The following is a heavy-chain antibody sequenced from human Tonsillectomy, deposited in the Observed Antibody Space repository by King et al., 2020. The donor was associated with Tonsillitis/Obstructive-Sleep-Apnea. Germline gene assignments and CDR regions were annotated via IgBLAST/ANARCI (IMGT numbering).Heavy chain of an antibody. CDR3: ARLGGGSGGYFYC. D-gene: IGHD2-15*01. Sequence: VQLVESGAEVRKPGESLKISCKGSGYNFSSYWIAWVRQMSGRGLEWMGIIYAGDSDTRYSPSSQGQVTISADKSISTAYLQWSSLKASDTAMYYCARLGGGSGGYFYCWGQGTLVTVSA. CDR1: GYNFSSYW. CDR2: IYAGDSDT. J-gene: IGHJ4*02. V-gene: IGHV5-51*01.